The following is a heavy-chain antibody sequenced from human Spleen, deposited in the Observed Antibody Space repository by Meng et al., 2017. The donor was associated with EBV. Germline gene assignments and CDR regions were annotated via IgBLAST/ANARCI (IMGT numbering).Heavy chain of an antibody. D-gene: IGHD6-19*01. J-gene: IGHJ5*02. Sequence: QAQPREVGPGPGPPAQTRAPTCNVHGDSISVWYYRGRIRQPPGRGVEWSGSVHYTGSTYYSPSLKSRVTVSVDTSKNQFSLRLTSVTAADTAVYYCARPFPSWQSPRLDPFGAWGQGTLVTVSS. CDR3: ARPFPSWQSPRLDPFGA. V-gene: IGHV4-39*01. CDR2: VHYTGST. CDR1: GDSISVWYY.